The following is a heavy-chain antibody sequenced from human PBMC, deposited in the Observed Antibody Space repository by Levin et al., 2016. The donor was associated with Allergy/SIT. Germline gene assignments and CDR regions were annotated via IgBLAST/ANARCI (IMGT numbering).Heavy chain of an antibody. V-gene: IGHV4-59*01. J-gene: IGHJ4*02. CDR2: IYYSGST. Sequence: SETLSLTCTVSGGSISSYYWSWIRQPPGKGLEWIGYIYYSGSTNYNPSLKSRVTISVDTSKNQFSLKLSSVTAADTAVYYCARHDSSSWYGVFDYWGQGTLVTVSS. CDR3: ARHDSSSWYGVFDY. D-gene: IGHD6-13*01. CDR1: GGSISSYY.